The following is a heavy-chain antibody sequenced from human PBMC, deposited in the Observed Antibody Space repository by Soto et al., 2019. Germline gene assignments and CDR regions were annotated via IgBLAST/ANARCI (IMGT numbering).Heavy chain of an antibody. CDR3: AKDTSGTEHLGRLLLLFDY. Sequence: EVQLLESGGGLVQPGGSLRLSCAASGFTFSSYAMSWVRQAPGKGLEWVSAISGSGGSTYYADSVKGRFTISRDNSKNTLYLQMNSPRAEDTAVYYCAKDTSGTEHLGRLLLLFDYWGQGTLVTVSS. CDR1: GFTFSSYA. D-gene: IGHD3-10*01. J-gene: IGHJ4*02. V-gene: IGHV3-23*01. CDR2: ISGSGGST.